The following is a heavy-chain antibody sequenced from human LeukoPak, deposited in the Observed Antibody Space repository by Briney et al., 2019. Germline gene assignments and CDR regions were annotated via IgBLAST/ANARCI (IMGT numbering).Heavy chain of an antibody. V-gene: IGHV3-21*01. D-gene: IGHD6-19*01. Sequence: PGGTLRLSCAASGFIFSSHGMNWVRQAPGKGLEWVSSISSSSSYIYYADSVKGRFTISRDNAKNSLYLQMNSLRAEDTAVYYCARVGVGIAVAGLYYYYYMDVWGKGTTVTVSS. CDR2: ISSSSSYI. J-gene: IGHJ6*03. CDR3: ARVGVGIAVAGLYYYYYMDV. CDR1: GFIFSSHG.